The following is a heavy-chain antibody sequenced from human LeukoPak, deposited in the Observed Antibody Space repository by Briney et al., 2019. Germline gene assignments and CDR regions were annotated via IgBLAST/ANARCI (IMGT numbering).Heavy chain of an antibody. CDR2: INSDGSST. Sequence: GGSLRLSCAASGFTFSSYWMHWVRQAPGKGLVWVSRINSDGSSTSYADSVKGRFTISRDNAKNTLYLQMNSLRAEDTTVYYCAGGRWFGESYYYYYSLDVWGKGTTSPSP. CDR3: AGGRWFGESYYYYYSLDV. J-gene: IGHJ6*03. CDR1: GFTFSSYW. V-gene: IGHV3-74*01. D-gene: IGHD3-10*01.